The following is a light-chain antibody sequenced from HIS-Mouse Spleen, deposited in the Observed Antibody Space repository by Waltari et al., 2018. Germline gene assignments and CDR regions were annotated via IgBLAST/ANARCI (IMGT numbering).Light chain of an antibody. CDR2: LGS. V-gene: IGKV2-28*01. CDR3: MQALQTPYT. J-gene: IGKJ2*01. CDR1: QSLLHSNGYNY. Sequence: DIVMTQSPLSLPVNPGEPAPISCRSSQSLLHSNGYNYLDWYLQKPGQSPQLLIYLGSNRASGVPDRFSGSGSGTDFTLKISRVEAEDVGVYYCMQALQTPYTFGQGTKLEIK.